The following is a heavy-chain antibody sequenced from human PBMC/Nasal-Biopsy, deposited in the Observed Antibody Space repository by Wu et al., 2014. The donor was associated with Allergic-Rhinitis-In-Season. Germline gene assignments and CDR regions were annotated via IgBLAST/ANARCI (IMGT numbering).Heavy chain of an antibody. D-gene: IGHD5-18*01. CDR3: AGTYTYSYGYYFDY. V-gene: IGHV3-48*03. Sequence: LRLSCAASGFSFSSYEMSWVRQAPGKGLEWVSHIGRSGSGTKNADSVKGRFTISRDNSKNTLYLQMNSLSADDTAVYYCAGTYTYSYGYYFDYWGQGTLVTVSS. CDR2: IGRSGSGT. CDR1: GFSFSSYE. J-gene: IGHJ4*02.